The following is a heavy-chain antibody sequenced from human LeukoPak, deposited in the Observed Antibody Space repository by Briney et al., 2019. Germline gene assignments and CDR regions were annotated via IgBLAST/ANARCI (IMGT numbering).Heavy chain of an antibody. D-gene: IGHD3-9*01. J-gene: IGHJ6*04. CDR2: ISYDGSNK. CDR1: GFTFSSYG. V-gene: IGHV3-30*18. Sequence: GGSLRLSCAASGFTFSSYGMHWVRQAPGKGLEWVAVISYDGSNKYHADSVKGRFTISRDNSKNTLYLQMNSLRAEDTAVYYCAKDDILTGYYYYYGMDVWGKGTTVTVSS. CDR3: AKDDILTGYYYYYGMDV.